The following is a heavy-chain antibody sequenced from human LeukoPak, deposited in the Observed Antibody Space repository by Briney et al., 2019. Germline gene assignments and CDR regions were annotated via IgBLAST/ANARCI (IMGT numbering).Heavy chain of an antibody. CDR3: ARDGTFGGLDV. CDR1: GYTFTVYY. V-gene: IGHV1-2*02. J-gene: IGHJ6*04. D-gene: IGHD2-15*01. CDR2: INPNSGGT. Sequence: ASVTVSCKASGYTFTVYYMHWVRQAPGQGLEWMGWINPNSGGTNYAQKVQGRVTMTRDTSISTAYMELSRLRSDETAVYYCARDGTFGGLDVWGKGTTVTVSS.